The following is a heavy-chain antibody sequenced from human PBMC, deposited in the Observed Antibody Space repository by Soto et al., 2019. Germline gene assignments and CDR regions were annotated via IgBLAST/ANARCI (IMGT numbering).Heavy chain of an antibody. J-gene: IGHJ4*02. Sequence: GESLKISCQASGYSFTTYWIGWVRQMPGKGLEWMGIIYPGDSDPRYSPSFQGQVTISADKSTSTAYLQWRSLKASDSAMYYCARHGRPGLYYYDSSGFLDNWGQGTLVTVSS. CDR1: GYSFTTYW. CDR3: ARHGRPGLYYYDSSGFLDN. V-gene: IGHV5-51*01. CDR2: IYPGDSDP. D-gene: IGHD3-22*01.